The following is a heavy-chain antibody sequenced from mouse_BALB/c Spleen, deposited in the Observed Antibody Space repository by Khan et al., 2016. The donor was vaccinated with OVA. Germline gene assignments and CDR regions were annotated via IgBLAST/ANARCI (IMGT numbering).Heavy chain of an antibody. CDR1: GFSLADYG. Sequence: QVQLKESGPGLVAPSQSLSITCSVSGFSLADYGVSWIRQPPGKGLEWLGVFWGGGSTYSYSPLVSRLTTTKDNSNSQFFLKMDRLQTADTSMYFCAKGLWSHYFAVHYWGQGTSVTVSS. D-gene: IGHD1-1*02. CDR2: FWGGGST. CDR3: AKGLWSHYFAVHY. J-gene: IGHJ4*01. V-gene: IGHV2-6-5*01.